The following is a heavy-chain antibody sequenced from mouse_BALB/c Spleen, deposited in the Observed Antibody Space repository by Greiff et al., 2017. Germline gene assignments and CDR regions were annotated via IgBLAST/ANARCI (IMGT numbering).Heavy chain of an antibody. CDR3: ARSSYGNYVGYFDV. J-gene: IGHJ1*01. Sequence: QVQLQQSGAELMKPGASVKISCKATGYTFSSYWIEWVKQRPGHGLEWIGEILPGSGSTNYNEKFKGKATFTADTSSNTAYMQLSSLTSEDSAVYYCARSSYGNYVGYFDVWGAGTTVTVSS. D-gene: IGHD2-10*01. V-gene: IGHV1-9*01. CDR1: GYTFSSYW. CDR2: ILPGSGST.